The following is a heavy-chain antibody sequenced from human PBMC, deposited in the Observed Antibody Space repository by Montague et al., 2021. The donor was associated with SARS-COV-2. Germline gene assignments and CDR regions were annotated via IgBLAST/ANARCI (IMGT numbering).Heavy chain of an antibody. CDR3: ARVYGGSYRGRIDY. J-gene: IGHJ4*02. CDR2: ISYDGSNK. D-gene: IGHD1-26*01. V-gene: IGHV3-30-3*01. CDR1: GFTFSSYA. Sequence: SLRLSCAASGFTFSSYAMHWVRQAPGKGLEWVAVISYDGSNKYDADSVKGRFTISRDNSKNTLYLQMNSLRAEDTAVYYCARVYGGSYRGRIDYWGQGTLVTVSS.